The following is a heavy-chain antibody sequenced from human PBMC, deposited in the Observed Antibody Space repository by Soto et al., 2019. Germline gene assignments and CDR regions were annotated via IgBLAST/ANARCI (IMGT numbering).Heavy chain of an antibody. CDR3: ARDQTGITTTGGGRIDY. J-gene: IGHJ4*02. D-gene: IGHD6-13*01. CDR1: GFTFSSHA. V-gene: IGHV3-30-3*01. Sequence: QVQLVESGGGAVQPGRSLRLSCAASGFTFSSHAMHWVRQAPGKGLECVAIISYDGSNKYYGDSVRGRLTISRDNSKNTSYLQMNSLRAEDTAVYYCARDQTGITTTGGGRIDYWGPGTRVTVSS. CDR2: ISYDGSNK.